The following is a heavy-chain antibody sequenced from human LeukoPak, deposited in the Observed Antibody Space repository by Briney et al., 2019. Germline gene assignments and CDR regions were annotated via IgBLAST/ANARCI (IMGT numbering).Heavy chain of an antibody. V-gene: IGHV3-53*01. CDR1: GFSVSNNY. Sequence: GGSLRLSCAASGFSVSNNYMSWVRQAPGKGLEWVSVIYSGDITYYTDSVKGRFTISRDNSKNTLYLQMNSLRAEDTAVYYCARGSGYSYGFPDYWGQETLVTVSS. CDR2: IYSGDIT. J-gene: IGHJ4*02. D-gene: IGHD5-18*01. CDR3: ARGSGYSYGFPDY.